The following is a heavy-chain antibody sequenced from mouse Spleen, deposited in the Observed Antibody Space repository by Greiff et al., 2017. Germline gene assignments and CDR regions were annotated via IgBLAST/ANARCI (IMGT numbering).Heavy chain of an antibody. CDR2: IRNKANGYTT. J-gene: IGHJ3*01. CDR3: ARMGHSYYSYDLFAY. V-gene: IGHV7-3*01. CDR1: GFTFTDYY. D-gene: IGHD2-12*01. Sequence: EVMLVESGGGLVQPGGSLSLSCAASGFTFTDYYMSWVRQPPGKALEWLGFIRNKANGYTTEYSASVKGRFTISRDNSQSILYLQMNALRAEDSATYYCARMGHSYYSYDLFAYWGQGTLVTVSA.